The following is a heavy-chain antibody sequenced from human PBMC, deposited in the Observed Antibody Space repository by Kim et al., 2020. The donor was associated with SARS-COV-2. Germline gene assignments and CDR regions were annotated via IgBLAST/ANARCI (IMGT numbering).Heavy chain of an antibody. Sequence: YSPSFQGRVTISADTSIRTAYLQWSSLRASDTAMYDCARLAAAGRGFDYWGQGTLVTVSS. CDR3: ARLAAAGRGFDY. D-gene: IGHD6-13*01. J-gene: IGHJ4*02. V-gene: IGHV5-51*01.